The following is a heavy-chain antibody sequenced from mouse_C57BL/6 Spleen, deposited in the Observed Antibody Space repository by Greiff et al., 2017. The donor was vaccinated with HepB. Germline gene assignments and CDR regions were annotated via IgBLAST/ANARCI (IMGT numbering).Heavy chain of an antibody. V-gene: IGHV14-4*01. Sequence: EVQLQQSGAELVRPGASVKLSCTASGFNFTDDYMHWVKQRPEQGLEWIGWIDPENGDTEYASKFKSKATITADTSSNTAYLQLSSLTSEDTAVYYCTDDYDGGFGYWGKGTLVTVSA. D-gene: IGHD2-4*01. J-gene: IGHJ3*01. CDR2: IDPENGDT. CDR1: GFNFTDDY. CDR3: TDDYDGGFGY.